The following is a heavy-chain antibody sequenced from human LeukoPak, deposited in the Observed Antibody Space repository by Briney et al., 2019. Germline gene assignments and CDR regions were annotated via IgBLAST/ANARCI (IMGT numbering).Heavy chain of an antibody. CDR1: GGSISSYY. D-gene: IGHD6-19*01. V-gene: IGHV4-59*01. CDR3: ARGYGPHTSGWDY. CDR2: IYHSGST. Sequence: PPETLSLTCTASGGSISSYYWSWIRQPPGKGLEWIGYIYHSGSTNYNPSLRSRVTISVDTSKNQFSLKLSSVTAADTAVYYCARGYGPHTSGWDYWGQGTLVTVSS. J-gene: IGHJ4*02.